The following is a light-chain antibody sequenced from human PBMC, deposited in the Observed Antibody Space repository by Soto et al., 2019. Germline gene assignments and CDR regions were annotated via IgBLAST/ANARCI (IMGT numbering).Light chain of an antibody. J-gene: IGLJ1*01. Sequence: QSALTQPASVSGSPGQSITISCTGTSSDVGGYNYVSWYQHHPGKAPKLMIYDVSNRPSGVSNRFSGPKSGNTASLSISGLRPEDEADYYCCSYTTSNTRQLVFGTGTKVTVL. V-gene: IGLV2-14*03. CDR3: CSYTTSNTRQLV. CDR1: SSDVGGYNY. CDR2: DVS.